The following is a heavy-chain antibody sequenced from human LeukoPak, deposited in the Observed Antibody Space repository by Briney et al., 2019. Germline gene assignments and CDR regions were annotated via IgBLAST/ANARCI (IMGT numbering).Heavy chain of an antibody. CDR2: ISGSGGST. J-gene: IGHJ4*02. CDR3: ANSIVVVPAAPYY. V-gene: IGHV3-23*01. Sequence: GGSLRLSCAASGFTFSSYAMSWVRQAPGKGLEWVSAISGSGGSTYYAGSVKGRFTISRDNSKNTLYLQMNSLRAEVTAVYYCANSIVVVPAAPYYWGQGTLVTVSS. CDR1: GFTFSSYA. D-gene: IGHD2-2*01.